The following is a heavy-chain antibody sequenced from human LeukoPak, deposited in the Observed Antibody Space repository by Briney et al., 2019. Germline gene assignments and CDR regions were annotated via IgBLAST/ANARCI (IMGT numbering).Heavy chain of an antibody. CDR3: ASDSYSPEYFQH. V-gene: IGHV3-66*01. CDR1: GFSVSNNY. CDR2: IYSGGST. D-gene: IGHD2-15*01. J-gene: IGHJ1*01. Sequence: GGSLRLPCAASGFSVSNNYMSWVRQAPGKGLEWVSVIYSGGSTFYADSVKGRFTISRDNSKNTLYLQMNSLRAEDTAVYYCASDSYSPEYFQHWGQGTLVTVSS.